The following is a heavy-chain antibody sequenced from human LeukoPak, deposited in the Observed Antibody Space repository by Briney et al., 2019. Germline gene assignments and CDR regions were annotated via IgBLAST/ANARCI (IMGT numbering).Heavy chain of an antibody. V-gene: IGHV3-30*18. D-gene: IGHD5-12*01. J-gene: IGHJ4*02. Sequence: GRSLRLSCAASGFSFSSYGMHWARQAPGKGLEWVAVISYDGSNKYYALSVKGRFTISRDNSKNTLYLQMSSLRAEDTAVYYCAKDLEATTRGIDYWGQGSLVTVSS. CDR1: GFSFSSYG. CDR3: AKDLEATTRGIDY. CDR2: ISYDGSNK.